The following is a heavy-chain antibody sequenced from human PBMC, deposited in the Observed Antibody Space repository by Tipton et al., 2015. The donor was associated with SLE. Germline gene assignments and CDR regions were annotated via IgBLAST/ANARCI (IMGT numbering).Heavy chain of an antibody. CDR2: IYPTGST. J-gene: IGHJ6*02. D-gene: IGHD1/OR15-1a*01. CDR1: GGTISSVNYF. CDR3: ARDPGTSYGDYYYEMDL. V-gene: IGHV4-61*09. Sequence: TLSLTCSVSGGTISSVNYFWTWIRQPAGTGLEWVGHIYPTGSTIYNPSLKRRVTISVDTSKNEFFLKMSSVTAADTAVYVCARDPGTSYGDYYYEMDLWGQGTMVTVSS.